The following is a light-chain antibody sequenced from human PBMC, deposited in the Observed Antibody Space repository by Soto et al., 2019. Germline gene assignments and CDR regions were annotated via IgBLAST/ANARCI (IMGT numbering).Light chain of an antibody. Sequence: QSVLTQPPSVSAAPGQTVTISCSGSNSNIGYNYVSWYQQLPGTAPKLLIYDNNERPSGIPDRFSGSKSGTSATLGITGLQTGDEADYYCGTWDSSLSALVFGGGTKLTVL. J-gene: IGLJ2*01. CDR2: DNN. V-gene: IGLV1-51*01. CDR3: GTWDSSLSALV. CDR1: NSNIGYNY.